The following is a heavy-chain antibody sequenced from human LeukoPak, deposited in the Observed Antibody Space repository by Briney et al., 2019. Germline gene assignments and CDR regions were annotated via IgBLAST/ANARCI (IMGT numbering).Heavy chain of an antibody. D-gene: IGHD6-19*01. J-gene: IGHJ5*02. CDR1: GGTFSSYA. CDR3: AGEKRIAVAGTSRWFDP. Sequence: SVKVSCKASGGTFSSYAISWVRQAPGQGLEWMGGIIPIFGTANYAQKFQGRVTITTDESTSTAYMELSSLRSEDTAVYYCAGEKRIAVAGTSRWFDPWGQGTLVTVSS. CDR2: IIPIFGTA. V-gene: IGHV1-69*05.